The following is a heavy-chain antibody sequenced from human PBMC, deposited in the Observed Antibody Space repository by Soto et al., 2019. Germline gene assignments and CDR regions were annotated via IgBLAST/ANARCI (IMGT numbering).Heavy chain of an antibody. CDR3: ARVRDYHDFWSGYYKAWFDP. CDR1: GYTFSSYG. D-gene: IGHD3-3*01. J-gene: IGHJ5*02. V-gene: IGHV1-18*01. Sequence: QGQLVQSGAEVKTPGASVKVSCKASGYTFSSYGITWVRQAPGQGLEWMGWTSGYNGNTNHAQQLQGRVTMTTDTSTSTAYMELGSLRSDDTAVYYCARVRDYHDFWSGYYKAWFDPWGQGTLVTVSS. CDR2: TSGYNGNT.